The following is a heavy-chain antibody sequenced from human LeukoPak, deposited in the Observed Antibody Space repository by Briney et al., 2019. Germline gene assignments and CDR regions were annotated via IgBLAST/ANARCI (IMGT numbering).Heavy chain of an antibody. D-gene: IGHD3-22*01. V-gene: IGHV3-30*04. CDR3: GGGRGGGDSSGYSDAFDI. Sequence: GRSLRLSCAASGFTFSSYAMHWVRQAPGKGLEWVAVISYDGSNKYYADSVKGRFTISRDNSKNTLYLQMNSLRAEDTALYHCGGGRGGGDSSGYSDAFDIWGQGTMVTVSS. CDR1: GFTFSSYA. J-gene: IGHJ3*02. CDR2: ISYDGSNK.